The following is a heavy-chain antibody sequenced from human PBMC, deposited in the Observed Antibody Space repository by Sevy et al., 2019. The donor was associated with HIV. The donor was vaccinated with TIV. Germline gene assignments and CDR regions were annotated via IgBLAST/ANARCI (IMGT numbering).Heavy chain of an antibody. CDR3: ARVGMEGSSGYYADY. J-gene: IGHJ4*02. V-gene: IGHV3-11*01. Sequence: GGSLRLSCAASAFTFSDYYMSWIRQAPGKGLEWVSYISSSGSTIYYADSVKGRFTISRDNAKNSLYLQMNSLRAEDTAVYYCARVGMEGSSGYYADYWGQGTLVTVSS. CDR2: ISSSGSTI. CDR1: AFTFSDYY. D-gene: IGHD3-22*01.